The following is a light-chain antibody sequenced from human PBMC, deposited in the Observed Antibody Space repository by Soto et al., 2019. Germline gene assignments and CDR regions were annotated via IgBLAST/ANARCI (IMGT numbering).Light chain of an antibody. CDR3: AAWDDSLNGYV. Sequence: QSVLTQPPSVSEAPRQRATISCSGSSSNIGNNAVNWYQQLPGKAPKLLMFYDNLLPSGVSDRFSGSKSGTSASLAISGLQSEDEADYYCAAWDDSLNGYVFGTGTKVTAL. V-gene: IGLV1-36*01. CDR2: YDN. CDR1: SSNIGNNA. J-gene: IGLJ1*01.